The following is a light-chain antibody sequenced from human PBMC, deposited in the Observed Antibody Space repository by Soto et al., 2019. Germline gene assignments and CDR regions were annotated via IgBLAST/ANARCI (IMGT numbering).Light chain of an antibody. V-gene: IGLV2-23*02. CDR3: CSYAGSYNYV. CDR1: SSYVGSYNL. CDR2: EVS. Sequence: QSALTQPASVSGSPGQSITISCTGTSSYVGSYNLVSWYQQHPGKAPKLMIYEVSKRPSGVSNRFSGSKSGNTASLTISGLQAEDEADYYCCSYAGSYNYVFGTGTKVTVL. J-gene: IGLJ1*01.